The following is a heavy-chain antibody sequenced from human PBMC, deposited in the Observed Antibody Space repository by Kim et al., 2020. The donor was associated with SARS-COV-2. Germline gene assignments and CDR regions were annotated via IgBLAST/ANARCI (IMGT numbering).Heavy chain of an antibody. CDR2: IWYDGSNK. J-gene: IGHJ6*02. CDR3: ARDLLGNGYYGMDV. Sequence: GGSLRLSCAASGFTFSSYGMHWVRQAPGKGLEWVAVIWYDGSNKYYADSVKGRFTISRDNSKNTLYLQMNSLRAEDTAVYYCARDLLGNGYYGMDVWGQGTTVTVSS. D-gene: IGHD7-27*01. V-gene: IGHV3-33*01. CDR1: GFTFSSYG.